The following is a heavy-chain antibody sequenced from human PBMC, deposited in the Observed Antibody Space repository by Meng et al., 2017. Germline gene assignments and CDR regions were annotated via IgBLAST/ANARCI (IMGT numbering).Heavy chain of an antibody. CDR1: GDSVSSHSAA. CDR2: TYYRSKWYN. CDR3: ARDYYGSGSYSTSNWFDP. Sequence: SQIPSLTLSIPGDSVSSHSAALNWIRQSPSRGLEWLGRTYYRSKWYNDHAVSVKSRITSNPDTSKNQFSLQLNSVTPEDTAVYYCARDYYGSGSYSTSNWFDPWGQGTLVTVSS. J-gene: IGHJ5*02. D-gene: IGHD3-10*01. V-gene: IGHV6-1*01.